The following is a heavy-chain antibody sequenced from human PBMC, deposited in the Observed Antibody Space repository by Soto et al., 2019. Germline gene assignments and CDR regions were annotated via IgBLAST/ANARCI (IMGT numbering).Heavy chain of an antibody. CDR1: GYTFTSYY. CDR2: INPSGGST. V-gene: IGHV1-46*01. D-gene: IGHD2-15*01. CDR3: ARIVAATNPLYYYYGMDV. J-gene: IGHJ6*02. Sequence: QVQLVQSGAEVKKPGASVKVSCKASGYTFTSYYMHWVRQAPGQELEWMGIINPSGGSTSYAQKFQGRVTMTRDTSTSTVYMELSSLRSEDTAVYYCARIVAATNPLYYYYGMDVWGQGTTVTVSS.